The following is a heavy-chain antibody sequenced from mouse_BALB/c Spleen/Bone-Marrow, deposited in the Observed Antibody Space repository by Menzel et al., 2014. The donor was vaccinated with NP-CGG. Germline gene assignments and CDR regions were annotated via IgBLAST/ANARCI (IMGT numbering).Heavy chain of an antibody. D-gene: IGHD2-10*02. V-gene: IGHV2-6-7*01. CDR2: IWGDGST. Sequence: VQVVESGPGLVAPSQSLSITCTVSGFSLTGYGVNWVRQPPGKGLEWLGMIWGDGSTDYNSALKSRPSISKDNSKSQVFLKMNSLQTDDTARYYCARREYGNYVAYWGQGTLVTVSA. CDR3: ARREYGNYVAY. CDR1: GFSLTGYG. J-gene: IGHJ3*01.